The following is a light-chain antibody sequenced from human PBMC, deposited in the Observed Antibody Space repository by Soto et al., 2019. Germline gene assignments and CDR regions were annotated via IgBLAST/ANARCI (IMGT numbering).Light chain of an antibody. V-gene: IGKV1-5*03. CDR3: QQYKSYPLT. Sequence: DIQMTQSPSTLSASVGDRVTITCRASQSVSSWLAWYQQKPGKAPKLLIYKASTLQSGVPSRFSGSGSGTDLTLTISSLLPDDFATYYCQQYKSYPLTFGGGTKVDI. CDR1: QSVSSW. J-gene: IGKJ4*01. CDR2: KAS.